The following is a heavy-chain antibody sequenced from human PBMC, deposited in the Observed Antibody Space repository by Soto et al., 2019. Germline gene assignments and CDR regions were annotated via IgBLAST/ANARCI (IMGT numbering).Heavy chain of an antibody. CDR1: GGSISSGGYY. J-gene: IGHJ6*01. V-gene: IGHV4-31*03. D-gene: IGHD3-22*01. CDR2: IYYSGST. Sequence: QVQLQESGPGLVKPSQTLSLTCTVSGGSISSGGYYWSWIRQHPGKGLEWIGYIYYSGSTYYNPSLKSRVTISVDTSKNQFSLKLSSVTAADTAVYYCARDYYGATRHYCRMDVWGQGTTVTVSP. CDR3: ARDYYGATRHYCRMDV.